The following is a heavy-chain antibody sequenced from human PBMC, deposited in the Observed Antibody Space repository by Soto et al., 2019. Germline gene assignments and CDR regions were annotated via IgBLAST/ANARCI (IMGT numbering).Heavy chain of an antibody. CDR1: GGTFSTYG. D-gene: IGHD1-26*01. V-gene: IGHV1-69*13. CDR2: IIPIFGTI. Sequence: SVKVSCKASGGTFSTYGITWVRQASGQGLEWMGGIIPIFGTIKFAQKFQGRLTITPDESTSTVYMELSSLTSEDTAVYYCASRERVDAFDVWGQGTMVPVSS. CDR3: ASRERVDAFDV. J-gene: IGHJ3*01.